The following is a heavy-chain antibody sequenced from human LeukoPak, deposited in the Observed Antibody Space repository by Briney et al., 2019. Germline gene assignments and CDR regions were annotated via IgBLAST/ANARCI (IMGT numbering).Heavy chain of an antibody. V-gene: IGHV5-51*01. CDR3: ARQPLGGGSGSYYRDY. J-gene: IGHJ4*02. CDR1: GYSFTSYW. D-gene: IGHD3-10*01. CDR2: IYPGDSDT. Sequence: GESLKISCKGSGYSFTSYWIGWVRQMPGKGLEWMGIIYPGDSDTRYSPSFQGQVTISADKSISTAYLQWSSLKASDTAMYYCARQPLGGGSGSYYRDYWGQGTLVTVSS.